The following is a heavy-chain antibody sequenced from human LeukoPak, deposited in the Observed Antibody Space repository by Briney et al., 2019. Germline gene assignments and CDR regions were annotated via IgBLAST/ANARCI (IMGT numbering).Heavy chain of an antibody. V-gene: IGHV1-8*02. Sequence: ASVKVSCKASGYTFTGYYMHWVRQAPGQGLEWMGWMNPNSGNTGYAQKFQGRVTMTRNTSISTAYMELSSLRSEDTAVYYCARGHFAARDYWGQGTLVTVSS. CDR3: ARGHFAARDY. D-gene: IGHD6-6*01. J-gene: IGHJ4*02. CDR1: GYTFTGYY. CDR2: MNPNSGNT.